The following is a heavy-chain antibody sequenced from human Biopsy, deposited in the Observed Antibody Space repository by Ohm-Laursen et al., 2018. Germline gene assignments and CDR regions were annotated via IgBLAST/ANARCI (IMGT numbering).Heavy chain of an antibody. CDR3: GNEVHGRDY. J-gene: IGHJ4*02. CDR2: INQAGTT. Sequence: SETLSLTCPVFGKTFSDYHWSWIRQPPGKGLEWIGQINQAGTTNYNPSLKSRVSISADASKYEFSLRLTSVTAADTAVYLCGNEVHGRDYWGLGAQVTVSS. V-gene: IGHV4-34*08. CDR1: GKTFSDYH. D-gene: IGHD2-15*01.